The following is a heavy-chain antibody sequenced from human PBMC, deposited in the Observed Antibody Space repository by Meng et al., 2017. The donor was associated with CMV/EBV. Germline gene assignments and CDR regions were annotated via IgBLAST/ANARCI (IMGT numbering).Heavy chain of an antibody. Sequence: GESLKISCGASGFTFSNAWMNWVRQAPGKGLEWLGLIKSKTDGGTTDYAAPVKGRFSISRDDSKHTLYLQMNSLKTEDTAVYYCATAPGYYASSPFDYWGQGTMVTVSS. J-gene: IGHJ4*02. CDR2: IKSKTDGGTT. D-gene: IGHD3-22*01. V-gene: IGHV3-15*01. CDR1: GFTFSNAW. CDR3: ATAPGYYASSPFDY.